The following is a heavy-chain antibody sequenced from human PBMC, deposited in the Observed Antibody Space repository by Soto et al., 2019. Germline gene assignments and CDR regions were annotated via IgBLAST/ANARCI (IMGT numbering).Heavy chain of an antibody. CDR1: GFTFSSYG. CDR3: AKDLEGSGWRSHYYGMDV. CDR2: ISYDGSNK. Sequence: QVQLVESGGGVVQPGRSLRLSCAASGFTFSSYGMHWVRQAPGKGLEWVAVISYDGSNKYYADSVKGRFTISRDNSKNTLYLQMNSLRAEDTAVYYCAKDLEGSGWRSHYYGMDVWGQGTTVTVSS. D-gene: IGHD6-19*01. V-gene: IGHV3-30*18. J-gene: IGHJ6*02.